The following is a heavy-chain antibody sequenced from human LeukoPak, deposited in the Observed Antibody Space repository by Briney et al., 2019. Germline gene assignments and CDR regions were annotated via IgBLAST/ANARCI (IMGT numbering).Heavy chain of an antibody. J-gene: IGHJ6*02. CDR2: ISSSSSSK. V-gene: IGHV3-48*04. D-gene: IGHD3-16*01. Sequence: QAGGSLRLSCAASGFTFSSYSMNWVRQAPGKGLEWVSYISSSSSSKYYADSVKGRFTISRDNAKNSLYLQMSNLRAEDTAVYFCARGGGLDVWGQGATVTVSS. CDR3: ARGGGLDV. CDR1: GFTFSSYS.